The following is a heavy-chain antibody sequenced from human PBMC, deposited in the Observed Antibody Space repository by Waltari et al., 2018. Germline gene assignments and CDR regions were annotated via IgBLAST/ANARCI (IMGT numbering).Heavy chain of an antibody. CDR1: GGSISSYY. D-gene: IGHD3-10*01. CDR2: IYYSGST. Sequence: QVQLQESGPGLVKPSETLSLTCTVSGGSISSYYWSWIRQPPGKGLEWIGYIYYSGSTNYNPPLKSRVTIAVDTSKNQFSLKLSSVTAADTAVYYCAREGTMVRGVIYYGMDVWGQGTTVTVSS. V-gene: IGHV4-59*01. J-gene: IGHJ6*02. CDR3: AREGTMVRGVIYYGMDV.